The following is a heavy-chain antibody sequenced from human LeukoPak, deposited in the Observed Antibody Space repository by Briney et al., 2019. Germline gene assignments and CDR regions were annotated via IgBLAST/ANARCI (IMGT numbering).Heavy chain of an antibody. CDR1: GGSFSGYY. CDR3: ARAGELLYYYYYYMDV. CDR2: INHSGRT. Sequence: NPSETLSLTCAVYGGSFSGYYWSWIRQPPGKGLEWIGEINHSGRTNYNPSLKSRVTISVDTSKNQFSLKLSSVTAADTAVYYCARAGELLYYYYYYMDVWGKGTTVTVSS. J-gene: IGHJ6*03. V-gene: IGHV4-34*01. D-gene: IGHD1-26*01.